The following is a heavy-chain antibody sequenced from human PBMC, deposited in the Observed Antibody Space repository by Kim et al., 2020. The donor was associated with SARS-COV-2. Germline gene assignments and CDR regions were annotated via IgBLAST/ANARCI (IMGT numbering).Heavy chain of an antibody. V-gene: IGHV4-4*07. Sequence: SETLSLTCTVSGGSISSYYWSWIRQPAGKGLEWIGRIYTSGSTNYNPSLKSRVTMSVDTSKNQFSLKLSSVTAADTAVYYCARDLRAAGTRVSYYYYYGMDVWGQGTTVTVSS. J-gene: IGHJ6*02. D-gene: IGHD6-13*01. CDR2: IYTSGST. CDR1: GGSISSYY. CDR3: ARDLRAAGTRVSYYYYYGMDV.